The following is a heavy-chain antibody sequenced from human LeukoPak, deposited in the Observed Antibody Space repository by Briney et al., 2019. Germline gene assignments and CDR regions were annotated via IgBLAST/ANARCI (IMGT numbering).Heavy chain of an antibody. CDR1: GYNFNTDW. Sequence: GESLKISCKASGYNFNTDWIGWVRQMPGKGLEWMGIIYPGDSDTRYSPSFQGQVTISADKSINTAYLQWSSLKASDTAMYYCVRRDTSAHYHFDYWGQGTLVTVSS. J-gene: IGHJ4*02. D-gene: IGHD6-19*01. CDR3: VRRDTSAHYHFDY. V-gene: IGHV5-51*01. CDR2: IYPGDSDT.